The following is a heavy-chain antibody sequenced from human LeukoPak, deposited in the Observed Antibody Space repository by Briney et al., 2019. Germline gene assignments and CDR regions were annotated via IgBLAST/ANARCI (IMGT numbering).Heavy chain of an antibody. J-gene: IGHJ6*03. V-gene: IGHV4-59*01. Sequence: SETLSLTCTVSGGSISSYYWSWIRQPPGKGLEWIGYIYYSGSTNYNPSLKSRVTISVDTSKNRFSLKLSSVTAADTAVYYCARTCITIFGEYYYYYMDVWGKGTTVTVSS. CDR3: ARTCITIFGEYYYYYMDV. D-gene: IGHD3-3*01. CDR1: GGSISSYY. CDR2: IYYSGST.